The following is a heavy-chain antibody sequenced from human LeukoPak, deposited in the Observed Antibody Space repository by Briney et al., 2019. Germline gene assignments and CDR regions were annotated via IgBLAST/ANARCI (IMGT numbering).Heavy chain of an antibody. Sequence: PSETLSLTCTVSRDSISDYYWSWVRQPPGKGLEWIGYISYSGSTNYNPSLKSRVTISIDTSRNQFSLKLNSVTAADTAVYYCAEGYNPFYFDYWGQGALVTVPS. CDR2: ISYSGST. CDR3: AEGYNPFYFDY. CDR1: RDSISDYY. D-gene: IGHD1-14*01. J-gene: IGHJ4*02. V-gene: IGHV4-59*03.